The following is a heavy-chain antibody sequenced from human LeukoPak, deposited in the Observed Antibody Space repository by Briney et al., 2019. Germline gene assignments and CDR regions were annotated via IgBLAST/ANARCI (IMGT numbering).Heavy chain of an antibody. D-gene: IGHD3-10*01. CDR1: GFTFSSYA. CDR2: ISGSGGST. J-gene: IGHJ4*02. Sequence: GGSLRLSCAASGFTFSSYAMSWVRQAPGKGLEWVSAISGSGGSTYYADSVKGRFTISRDNSKNTLYLQMNSLRAEDTAVYYCTTVKFGELSSHFDYWGQGTLVTVSS. V-gene: IGHV3-23*01. CDR3: TTVKFGELSSHFDY.